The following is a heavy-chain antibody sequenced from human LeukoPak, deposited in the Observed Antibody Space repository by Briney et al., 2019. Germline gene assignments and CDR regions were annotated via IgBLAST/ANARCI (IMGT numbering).Heavy chain of an antibody. CDR1: GFTVSNNY. CDR2: IYSDGST. V-gene: IGHV3-66*01. J-gene: IGHJ3*01. Sequence: PGGSLRLSCAASGFTVSNNYMSWVRQAPGKGLEWVSGIYSDGSTYYSDSVKGRFTISRDYSKNTLYLQMNSLRVGDTAVYHCAKGYYGSGSYAFDVWGQGTMVTVSS. D-gene: IGHD3-10*01. CDR3: AKGYYGSGSYAFDV.